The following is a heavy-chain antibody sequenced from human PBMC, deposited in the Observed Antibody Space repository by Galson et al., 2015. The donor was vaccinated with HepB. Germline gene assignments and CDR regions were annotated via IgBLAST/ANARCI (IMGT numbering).Heavy chain of an antibody. CDR2: INPSGGST. Sequence: SVKVSCKASGYTFTSYYMHWVRQAPGQGLEWMGIINPSGGSTSYAQKFQGRVTMTRDTSKNQFSLKLSSVTAADTAVYYCARMPLGYCSSTSCYTAWFDPWGQGTLVTVSS. CDR3: ARMPLGYCSSTSCYTAWFDP. D-gene: IGHD2-2*02. J-gene: IGHJ5*02. CDR1: GYTFTSYY. V-gene: IGHV1-46*01.